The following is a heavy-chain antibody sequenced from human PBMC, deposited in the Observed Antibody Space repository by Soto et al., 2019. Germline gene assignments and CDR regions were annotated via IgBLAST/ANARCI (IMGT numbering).Heavy chain of an antibody. J-gene: IGHJ2*01. Sequence: QVQLVESGGGVVQPGRSLRLSCAASGFTFSSYGMHWVRQAPGKGLEWVAVIWYDGSNKYYADSVKGRFTISRDNSKNTQYLQMNSLRAEDTAVYDCARVVGGATTGWYFDLWGRGTLVTVSS. CDR2: IWYDGSNK. D-gene: IGHD1-26*01. V-gene: IGHV3-33*01. CDR3: ARVVGGATTGWYFDL. CDR1: GFTFSSYG.